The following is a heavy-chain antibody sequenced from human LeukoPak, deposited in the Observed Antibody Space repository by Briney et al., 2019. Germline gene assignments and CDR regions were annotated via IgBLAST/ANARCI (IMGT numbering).Heavy chain of an antibody. CDR3: ARADSSSWYSDY. D-gene: IGHD6-13*01. CDR1: GYTFTGYY. CDR2: INPNSGGT. V-gene: IGHV1-2*04. J-gene: IGHJ4*02. Sequence: ASVKVSCKASGYTFTGYYMHWVRQAPGQGLEWMGWINPNSGGTNYAQKFQGWVTMTRDTSISTAYMELSRLRSDDTAVYYCARADSSSWYSDYWGQGTLVTVSS.